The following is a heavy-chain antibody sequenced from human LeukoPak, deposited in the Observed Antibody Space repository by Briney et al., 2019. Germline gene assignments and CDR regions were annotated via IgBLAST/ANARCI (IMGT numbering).Heavy chain of an antibody. CDR3: AADQGSGWYV. J-gene: IGHJ4*02. D-gene: IGHD6-19*01. CDR1: GFTFTSSA. Sequence: GASVKVSCKASGFTFTSSAMQWVRQARGQRVEGIGWIVVGSGNTNSAHKFQESVTITRDMSTSTAYMALSSLRSEDTAVYSCAADQGSGWYVWGQGTLVTVSS. CDR2: IVVGSGNT. V-gene: IGHV1-58*02.